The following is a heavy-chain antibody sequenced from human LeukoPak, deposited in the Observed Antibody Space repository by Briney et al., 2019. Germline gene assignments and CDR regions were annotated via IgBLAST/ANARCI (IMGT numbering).Heavy chain of an antibody. J-gene: IGHJ5*02. D-gene: IGHD6-19*01. CDR1: GDSISRYY. CDR2: IYYSGRT. CDR3: ARHVGGLAVAGSWFDP. Sequence: SETLSLTCTVSGDSISRYYWSWIRQPPRKGLEWIGYIYYSGRTNYNPSLKSRVTISVDTSKNQFSLNLSSVTAADTVVYYCARHVGGLAVAGSWFDPWGQGTLVTVSS. V-gene: IGHV4-59*08.